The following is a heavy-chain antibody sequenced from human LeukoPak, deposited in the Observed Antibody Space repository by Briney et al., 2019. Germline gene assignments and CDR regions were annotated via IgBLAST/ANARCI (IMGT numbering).Heavy chain of an antibody. Sequence: GGSLRLSCAASGFTFSSYGMHWVRQAPGKGLEWVAVISYDGSNKYYADSVKGRFTISRDNSKNTLYLQMNSLRAEDTAVYYCAKVGQLWLLDAFDIWGQGTMVTASS. CDR1: GFTFSSYG. CDR2: ISYDGSNK. D-gene: IGHD5-18*01. J-gene: IGHJ3*02. V-gene: IGHV3-30*18. CDR3: AKVGQLWLLDAFDI.